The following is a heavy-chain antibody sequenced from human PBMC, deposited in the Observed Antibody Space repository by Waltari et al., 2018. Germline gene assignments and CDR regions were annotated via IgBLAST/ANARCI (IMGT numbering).Heavy chain of an antibody. J-gene: IGHJ4*02. CDR3: ASNASPAGCCNFDY. Sequence: EVQLVESGGGLVKPGGHLRLSCADPGLTFSSYSMKWVRQAPGKGPGWVLAISSSSSYICYADSVKGRVTSSRDNAKNSLNLQINSLRAEDTAVSYCASNASPAGCCNFDYWGQGTLVTVSS. D-gene: IGHD2-15*01. V-gene: IGHV3-21*01. CDR1: GLTFSSYS. CDR2: ISSSSSYI.